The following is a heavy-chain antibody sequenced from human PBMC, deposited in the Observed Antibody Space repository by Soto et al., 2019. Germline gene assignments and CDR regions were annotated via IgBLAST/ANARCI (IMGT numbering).Heavy chain of an antibody. J-gene: IGHJ3*02. CDR3: AKLAIAAAANDAFDI. CDR2: IRSTSTSI. D-gene: IGHD6-13*01. CDR1: GFTFNDYN. V-gene: IGHV3-48*01. Sequence: GGSLRLSCAATGFTFNDYNMNWVRQAPGKGLEWVAYIRSTSTSIHYADSVRGRFTISRDSAKNSLYLQMNSLRAEDTAVYYCAKLAIAAAANDAFDIWGQGTMVTVSS.